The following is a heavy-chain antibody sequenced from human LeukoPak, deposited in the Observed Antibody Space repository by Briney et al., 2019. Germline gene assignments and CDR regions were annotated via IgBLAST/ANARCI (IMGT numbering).Heavy chain of an antibody. CDR2: ISYDGSNK. J-gene: IGHJ4*02. Sequence: PGGSLRLSCAASGFTFSSYAMHWVRQAPGKGLEWVAVISYDGSNKYYADSVKGRFTISRDNSKNTLYLQMNSLRAEDTAVYYCARVDSGYAINYWGQGTLVTVSS. CDR1: GFTFSSYA. D-gene: IGHD5-12*01. CDR3: ARVDSGYAINY. V-gene: IGHV3-30-3*01.